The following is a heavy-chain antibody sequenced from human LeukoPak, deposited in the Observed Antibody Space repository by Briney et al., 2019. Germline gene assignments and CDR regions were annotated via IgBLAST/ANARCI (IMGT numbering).Heavy chain of an antibody. J-gene: IGHJ4*02. CDR1: GFTFSDFY. CDR3: AIRGSPMVRNY. D-gene: IGHD3-10*01. V-gene: IGHV3-11*06. Sequence: GGSLRLSCAASGFTFSDFYMSWIRQAPGKGLEWVSSISSSSSYIYYADSVKGRFTISRDNANKNSLYLQMNSLRAEDTALYYCAIRGSPMVRNYWGQGTLVTVSS. CDR2: ISSSSSYI.